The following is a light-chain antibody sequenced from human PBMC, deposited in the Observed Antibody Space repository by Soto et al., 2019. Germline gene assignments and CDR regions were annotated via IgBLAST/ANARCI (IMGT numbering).Light chain of an antibody. CDR3: QQYGSSFRYT. CDR2: GAS. V-gene: IGKV3-20*01. CDR1: QSVNGNY. J-gene: IGKJ2*01. Sequence: EIVLTQSPGTLSLSPGERATLSCRASQSVNGNYLTWYQQKPGQAPRLLIYGASTRGTGTPDRFSGSGSGTDFTLTISRLEPEDFAVYYCQQYGSSFRYTFGQGTKLEIK.